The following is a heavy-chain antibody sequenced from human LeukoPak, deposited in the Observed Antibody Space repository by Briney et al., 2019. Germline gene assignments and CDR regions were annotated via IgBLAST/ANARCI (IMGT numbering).Heavy chain of an antibody. CDR1: VYIYRLYD. CDR2: IRRYGCSK. J-gene: IGHJ6*03. Sequence: GWSVRLFRGAWVYIYRLYDMHGVRQARGKGLDYVSTIRRYGCSKYYANFVKGRFNIHRDNYKHTLYLEKDSLRGGDDGVYYCARVPSPGRKRLGVRAEGYHYMDVWGKGTTVTISS. CDR3: ARVPSPGRKRLGVRAEGYHYMDV. D-gene: IGHD3-10*01. V-gene: IGHV3-64*01.